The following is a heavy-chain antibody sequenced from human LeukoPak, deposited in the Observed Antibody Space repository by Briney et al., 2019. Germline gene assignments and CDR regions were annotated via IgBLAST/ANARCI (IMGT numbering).Heavy chain of an antibody. J-gene: IGHJ4*02. CDR1: GGSISSYY. CDR3: ARNVAVAGHFDY. V-gene: IGHV4-59*01. CDR2: IYYSGST. Sequence: SETLSLTCTVSGGSISSYYWSWIRQPPGKGLEWIGYIYYSGSTNYNPSLKSRVTISVDTSKNQFSLKLSSVTAADTAVYYCARNVAVAGHFDYWRQGTLVTVSS. D-gene: IGHD6-19*01.